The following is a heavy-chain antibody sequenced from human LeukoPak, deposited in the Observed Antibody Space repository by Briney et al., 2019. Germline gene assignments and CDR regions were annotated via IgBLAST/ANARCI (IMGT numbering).Heavy chain of an antibody. CDR3: ARNYYDSSGYLPD. V-gene: IGHV4-38-2*02. D-gene: IGHD3-22*01. J-gene: IGHJ4*02. CDR1: GYSISSGYY. Sequence: SETLSLTCNVSGYSISSGYYWGWIRQPPGKGLQWIGTIYHSGSTYYNPSLKSRVTISVDTSNNQFSLKLSSVTAADTAVYYCARNYYDSSGYLPDWGQGTLVTVSS. CDR2: IYHSGST.